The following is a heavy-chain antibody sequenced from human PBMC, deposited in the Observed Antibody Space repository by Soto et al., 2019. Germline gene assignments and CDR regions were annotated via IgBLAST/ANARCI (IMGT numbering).Heavy chain of an antibody. J-gene: IGHJ1*01. CDR3: EKGGGGLLWFGELLWAEYFQH. D-gene: IGHD3-10*01. CDR2: ISGSGGST. CDR1: GFTFSSYA. Sequence: GGSLRLSCTASGFTFSSYAMSWVRQAPGKGLEWVSAISGSGGSTYYADSVKGRFTISRDNSKNTLYLQMNSLRAEDAAVNYCEKGGGGLLWFGELLWAEYFQHWGQGTLVTVSS. V-gene: IGHV3-23*01.